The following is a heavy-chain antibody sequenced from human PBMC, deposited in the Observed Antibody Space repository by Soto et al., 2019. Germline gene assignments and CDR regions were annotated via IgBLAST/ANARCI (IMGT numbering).Heavy chain of an antibody. Sequence: QVQLQQWGAGLWKPSDTLSLTCDVYGGSFSRYYWHWIRQPPGKGLEWLGEINHSGSTNYNPSLESRVTIALDTSKSQCSPKLTSVTAADTAVSYGARGEGRLVVIWFHPWGQGTLVTVS. CDR2: INHSGST. CDR3: ARGEGRLVVIWFHP. D-gene: IGHD2-2*01. V-gene: IGHV4-34*01. J-gene: IGHJ5*02. CDR1: GGSFSRYY.